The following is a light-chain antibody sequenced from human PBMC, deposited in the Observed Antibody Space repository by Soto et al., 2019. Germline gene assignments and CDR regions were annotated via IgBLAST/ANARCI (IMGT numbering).Light chain of an antibody. V-gene: IGKV3-15*01. Sequence: EIVMTQSPATLSVSPGERATLSCRASQSVSSNLAWYQQKPGQAPRLLIYGASTRATGIPARFSGSGSGTEFTITISSLQSEDFAVYYCQQYNNWPPKITFGQGTKVEIK. CDR1: QSVSSN. CDR2: GAS. CDR3: QQYNNWPPKIT. J-gene: IGKJ1*01.